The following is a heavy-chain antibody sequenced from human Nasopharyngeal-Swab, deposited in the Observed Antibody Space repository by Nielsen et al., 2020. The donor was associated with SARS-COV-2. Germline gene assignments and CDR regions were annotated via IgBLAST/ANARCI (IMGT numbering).Heavy chain of an antibody. J-gene: IGHJ4*02. D-gene: IGHD3-22*01. V-gene: IGHV4-34*01. Sequence: SQTLSLTCAVYGGYVSGYYWSWIRQPPGKGLEWIGEINHSGSTNYNPSLKSRVTISVDTSKNQFSLKLSSVTAADTAVYYCATYYYDSSGYYLFDYWGQGTLVTVSS. CDR2: INHSGST. CDR3: ATYYYDSSGYYLFDY. CDR1: GGYVSGYY.